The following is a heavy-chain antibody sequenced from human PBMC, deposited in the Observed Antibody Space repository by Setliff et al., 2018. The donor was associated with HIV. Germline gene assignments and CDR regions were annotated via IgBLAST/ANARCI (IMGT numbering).Heavy chain of an antibody. D-gene: IGHD3-3*01. V-gene: IGHV1-69*02. CDR3: VRGVQSPPHYSYYYMDV. Sequence: SVKVSCKASRRTFNSHTINWVRQAPGQGLDWMGRIIPILGVANYAQRFQGKVTITADKSPSTAYMELTSLRFDDTAMYYCVRGVQSPPHYSYYYMDVWGEGTMVTVS. CDR1: RRTFNSHT. CDR2: IIPILGVA. J-gene: IGHJ6*03.